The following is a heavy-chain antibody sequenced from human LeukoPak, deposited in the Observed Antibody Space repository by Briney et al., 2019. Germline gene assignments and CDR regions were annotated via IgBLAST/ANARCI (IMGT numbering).Heavy chain of an antibody. CDR1: GFIFSDYY. V-gene: IGHV3-11*01. J-gene: IGHJ4*02. Sequence: GGSLRLSCAASGFIFSDYYMSWIRQAPGKGLEWISYISSSSSGSITYYADSVKGRFTIYRDNAKNSVNLQMNSLRAEDTAVYYCARRTSTSTNDYWGQGTLVTVPS. D-gene: IGHD2-2*01. CDR3: ARRTSTSTNDY. CDR2: ISSSSSGSIT.